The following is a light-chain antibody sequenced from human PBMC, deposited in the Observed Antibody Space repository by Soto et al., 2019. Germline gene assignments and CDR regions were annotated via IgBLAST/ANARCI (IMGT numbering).Light chain of an antibody. CDR1: SSDVGGYDH. CDR2: DVS. J-gene: IGLJ2*01. Sequence: QSALTQPASVSGSPGQSITISCTGSSSDVGGYDHVSWYQQHPGKAPKIMIFDVSNRPSGVSNRFSDSKSVNTASLTISGLQAEDEDDYYCRSYTSSSTLVFGGGTKLTVL. CDR3: RSYTSSSTLV. V-gene: IGLV2-14*01.